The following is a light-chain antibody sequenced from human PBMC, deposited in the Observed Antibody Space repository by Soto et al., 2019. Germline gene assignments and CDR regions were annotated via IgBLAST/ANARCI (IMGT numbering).Light chain of an antibody. Sequence: DIQMTQSPSTLSASVGDRVTITCRASQSISSWLAWYQQKPGPAPKLMINQAPTVRSGVPARFSGSGSGTEYTLTISCLEADESATYYCEQYIDNWRFGQGTKVQIK. CDR1: QSISSW. CDR2: QAP. CDR3: EQYIDNWR. V-gene: IGKV1-5*03. J-gene: IGKJ1*01.